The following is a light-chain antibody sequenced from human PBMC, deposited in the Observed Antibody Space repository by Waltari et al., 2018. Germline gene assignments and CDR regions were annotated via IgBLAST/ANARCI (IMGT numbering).Light chain of an antibody. Sequence: EIVLTQSPGTLSLSPGERATLSCRTSQSVSRTLAWYQQKPGQAPKLLIYGASIRATGIPDRFTGSGSGTDFSLTISSLEPEDFAVYCCQHYVRLPATFGQGTKVEIK. J-gene: IGKJ1*01. CDR2: GAS. CDR3: QHYVRLPAT. V-gene: IGKV3-20*01. CDR1: QSVSRT.